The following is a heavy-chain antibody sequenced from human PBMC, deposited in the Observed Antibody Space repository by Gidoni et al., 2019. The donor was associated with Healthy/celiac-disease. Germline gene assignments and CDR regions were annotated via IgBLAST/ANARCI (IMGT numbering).Heavy chain of an antibody. CDR1: GYSISSGYY. J-gene: IGHJ5*02. CDR2: IYHSGST. V-gene: IGHV4-38-2*02. CDR3: ARAPLTVTTGWFDP. Sequence: GLVKPSETLSLTCTVSGYSISSGYYWGWIRQPPGKGLEWIGSIYHSGSTYYNPSLKSRVTISVDTSKNQFSLKLSSVTAADTAVYYCARAPLTVTTGWFDPWGQGTLVTVSS. D-gene: IGHD4-17*01.